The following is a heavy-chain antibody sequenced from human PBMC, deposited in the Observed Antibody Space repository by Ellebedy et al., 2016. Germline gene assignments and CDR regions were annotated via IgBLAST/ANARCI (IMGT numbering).Heavy chain of an antibody. D-gene: IGHD6-19*01. CDR1: GFTFDDYA. CDR2: ISWDSGGR. CDR3: ARKVGAVKGAVPGYFDY. J-gene: IGHJ4*02. V-gene: IGHV3-9*01. Sequence: GGSLRLSCAASGFTFDDYAMHWVRQAPGKGLEWVSGISWDSGGRVYADSVKGRFTISRDNVENSLYLQMNSLRAEDTALYYCARKVGAVKGAVPGYFDYWGQGSLVTVSS.